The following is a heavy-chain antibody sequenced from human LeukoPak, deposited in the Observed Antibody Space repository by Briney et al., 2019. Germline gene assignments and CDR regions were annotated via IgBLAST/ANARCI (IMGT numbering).Heavy chain of an antibody. J-gene: IGHJ6*03. CDR2: IRYDGSNK. CDR1: GFTFSSYG. V-gene: IGHV3-30*02. Sequence: PGGSLRLSCAASGFTFSSYGMHWVRQAPGKGLEWVAFIRYDGSNKYYADSVKGRFTISRDNSKNTLYLQMNSLRAEDTAVYYCAKIKCFWSGYSSYYYMDVWGKGPTVTVSS. CDR3: AKIKCFWSGYSSYYYMDV. D-gene: IGHD3-3*01.